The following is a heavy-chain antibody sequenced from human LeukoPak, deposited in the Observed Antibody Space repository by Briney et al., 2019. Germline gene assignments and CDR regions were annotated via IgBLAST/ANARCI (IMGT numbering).Heavy chain of an antibody. CDR2: INPSGGTT. D-gene: IGHD3-10*01. CDR1: GYTFASYY. CDR3: VKWPGGLSESYYEPSTNCFDP. J-gene: IGHJ5*02. V-gene: IGHV1-46*01. Sequence: SVKVSCTASGYTFASYYMHWVRQAPGQGLEWRGIINPSGGTTIYAQKCQGRVTMTPDTSPSTVDMAIGSPRSDDTVVYFFVKWPGGLSESYYEPSTNCFDPWGQGVLVTVSS.